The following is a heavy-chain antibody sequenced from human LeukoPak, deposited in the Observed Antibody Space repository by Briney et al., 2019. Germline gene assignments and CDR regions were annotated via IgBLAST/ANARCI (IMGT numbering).Heavy chain of an antibody. CDR3: ARSGDYEDNY. CDR2: ISSSGSTI. Sequence: GGSLRLSCAASGFTFSSYEMNWVRQARGKGLEGVSYISSSGSTIYYADSVKGRFTISRDNAKNSLYLQMNSLRAEDTAVYYCARSGDYEDNYWGQGTLVTVSS. CDR1: GFTFSSYE. D-gene: IGHD4-17*01. J-gene: IGHJ4*02. V-gene: IGHV3-48*03.